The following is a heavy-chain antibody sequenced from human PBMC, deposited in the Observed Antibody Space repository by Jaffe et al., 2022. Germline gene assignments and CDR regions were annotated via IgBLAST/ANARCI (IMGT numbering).Heavy chain of an antibody. CDR1: GFTFSSYS. Sequence: EVQLVESGGGLVKPGGSLRLSCAASGFTFSSYSMNWVRQAPGKGLEWVSSISSSSSYIYYADSVKGRFTISRDNAKNSLYLQMNSLRAEDTAVYYCARDGKDIVATIHAFDIWGQGTMVTVSS. J-gene: IGHJ3*02. D-gene: IGHD5-12*01. CDR3: ARDGKDIVATIHAFDI. CDR2: ISSSSSYI. V-gene: IGHV3-21*01.